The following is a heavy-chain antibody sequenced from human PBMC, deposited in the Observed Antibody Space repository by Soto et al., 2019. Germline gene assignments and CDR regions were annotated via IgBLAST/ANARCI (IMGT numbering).Heavy chain of an antibody. CDR3: ARGGIHFYDDSGHASDY. V-gene: IGHV1-69*06. Sequence: QVQLVQSGAEVKKPGSSVKVSCKASGDTFDIYGFNWVRQAPGQGLEWMGTIIPIFGTADYAQKFEGRVSITADKSTSTAYMELASLPSEDSAIYYCARGGIHFYDDSGHASDYWGQGTLITVSS. CDR2: IIPIFGTA. CDR1: GDTFDIYG. D-gene: IGHD3-22*01. J-gene: IGHJ4*01.